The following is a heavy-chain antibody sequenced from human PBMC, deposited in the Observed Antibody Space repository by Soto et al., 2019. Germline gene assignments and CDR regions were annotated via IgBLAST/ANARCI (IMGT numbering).Heavy chain of an antibody. V-gene: IGHV3-33*01. CDR1: GFTFSSYG. J-gene: IGHJ4*02. CDR2: IWYDGSNK. Sequence: GGSLRLSCAASGFTFSSYGMHWVRQAPGKGLEWVAVIWYDGSNKYYADSVKGRFTISRDNSKNTLYLQMNSLRAEDTAVYYCARDYDDGITGTTGRVDYWGQGTLVTVSS. CDR3: ARDYDDGITGTTGRVDY. D-gene: IGHD1-20*01.